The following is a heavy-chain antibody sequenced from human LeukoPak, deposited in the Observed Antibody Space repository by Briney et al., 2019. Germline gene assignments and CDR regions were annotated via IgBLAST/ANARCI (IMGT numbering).Heavy chain of an antibody. CDR1: GYTLTESS. D-gene: IGHD3-10*01. CDR3: ARDLEYAYGSGGLNWFDP. CDR2: FDPEDGET. Sequence: GASVKVSCKVSGYTLTESSMHWVRQAPGKGLEWMGGFDPEDGETIYAQKFQGRVTMTEDTSTDTAYMELSSLRSEDTAVYYCARDLEYAYGSGGLNWFDPWGQGTLVTVSS. V-gene: IGHV1-24*01. J-gene: IGHJ5*02.